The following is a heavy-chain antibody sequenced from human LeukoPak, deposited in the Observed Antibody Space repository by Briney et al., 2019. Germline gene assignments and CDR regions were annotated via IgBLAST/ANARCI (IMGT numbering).Heavy chain of an antibody. Sequence: GGSLRLSCTASGFTFGDYAMSWIRQAPGKGLEWVGFIRSEAYGETADYAASEKGRFTISRDDSKAIAYLQMNSLKTEDTAVYHCTRDRGAYNLYDYWGQGTLVTVSS. V-gene: IGHV3-49*03. CDR3: TRDRGAYNLYDY. D-gene: IGHD1-1*01. CDR1: GFTFGDYA. J-gene: IGHJ4*02. CDR2: IRSEAYGETA.